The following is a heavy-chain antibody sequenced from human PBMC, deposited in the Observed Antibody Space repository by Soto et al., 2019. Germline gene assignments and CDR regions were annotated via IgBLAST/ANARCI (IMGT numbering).Heavy chain of an antibody. CDR2: INPSGGST. V-gene: IGHV1-46*01. D-gene: IGHD3-22*01. CDR3: ARDLGNDITMIVVVPPAAFDI. J-gene: IGHJ3*02. CDR1: GYTFTSYY. Sequence: QVQLVQSGAEVKKPGASVKVSCKASGYTFTSYYMHWVRQAPGQGLEWMGIINPSGGSTSYAQKFQGRVTMTRDTSTSTVYMELSSLRSEDTAVYYCARDLGNDITMIVVVPPAAFDIWGQGTMVTVSS.